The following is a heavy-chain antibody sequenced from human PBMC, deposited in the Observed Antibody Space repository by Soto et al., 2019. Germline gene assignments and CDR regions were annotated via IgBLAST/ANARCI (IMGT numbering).Heavy chain of an antibody. CDR3: AKDGGWSGYKYPPY. V-gene: IGHV3-23*01. D-gene: IGHD2-15*01. J-gene: IGHJ4*02. CDR1: GFTFSSYV. Sequence: EVQLLESGGGLVQPGGSLRLSCAASGFTFSSYVMSWVRQAPGKGLEWVSDISGSGGSTYYADSVKGRFTISRDNSKNTLYLQMDSLRAEDTAVYYCAKDGGWSGYKYPPYWGQGTLVTVSS. CDR2: ISGSGGST.